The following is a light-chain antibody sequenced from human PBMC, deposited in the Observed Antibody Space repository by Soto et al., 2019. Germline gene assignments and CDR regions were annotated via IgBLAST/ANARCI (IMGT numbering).Light chain of an antibody. V-gene: IGKV3-20*01. CDR2: GAS. J-gene: IGKJ4*01. Sequence: EIVLTQSPGTLSLSRGESTTLSCRASQSVGRNFLAWYQQKPGRAPRLLIHGASYRATGIPDRFSGSGSETDFTLTISRLEPDDSAVYYCHQYAASPLTFGGGTKVEIK. CDR1: QSVGRNF. CDR3: HQYAASPLT.